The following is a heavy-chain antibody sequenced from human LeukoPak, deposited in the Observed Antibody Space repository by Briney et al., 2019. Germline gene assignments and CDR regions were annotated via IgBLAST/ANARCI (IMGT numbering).Heavy chain of an antibody. D-gene: IGHD4-23*01. CDR1: GGSFSEYY. J-gene: IGHJ4*02. Sequence: PSETLSLTCAVYGGSFSEYYWSWIRQHPGKGLEWIGYIYYSGSTYYNPSLKSRVTISVDTSKNQFSLKLSSVTAADTAVYYCARRRGGTSLDYWGQGTPVTVSS. V-gene: IGHV4-31*11. CDR2: IYYSGST. CDR3: ARRRGGTSLDY.